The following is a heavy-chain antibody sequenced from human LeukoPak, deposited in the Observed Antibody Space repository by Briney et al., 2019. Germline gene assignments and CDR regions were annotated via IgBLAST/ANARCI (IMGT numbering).Heavy chain of an antibody. CDR3: ARDLSWLGYDSSGYYSDAFDI. Sequence: PGGSPRLSCAASGFTFSKNAMSWVRQALGKGLEWVSSISSSSSYIYYADSVKGRFTISRDNAKNSLYLQMNSLRAEDTAVYYCARDLSWLGYDSSGYYSDAFDIWGQGTMVTVSS. D-gene: IGHD3-22*01. CDR1: GFTFSKNA. J-gene: IGHJ3*02. CDR2: ISSSSSYI. V-gene: IGHV3-21*01.